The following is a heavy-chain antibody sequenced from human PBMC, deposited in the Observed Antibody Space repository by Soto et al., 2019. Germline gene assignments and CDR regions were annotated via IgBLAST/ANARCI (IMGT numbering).Heavy chain of an antibody. J-gene: IGHJ6*02. V-gene: IGHV1-69*13. CDR3: ARGRWLRRGYCSGGSCYSIPEYYYYGMDV. D-gene: IGHD2-15*01. Sequence: ASVKVSCKASGGNFXSYAIXXXXXXXXXXGEXXXGXIPIFGTANYAQKFQGRVTITADESTSTAYMELSSLRSEDTAVYYCARGRWLRRGYCSGGSCYSIPEYYYYGMDVWGQGTTVTVSS. CDR1: GGNFXSYA. CDR2: XIPIFGTA.